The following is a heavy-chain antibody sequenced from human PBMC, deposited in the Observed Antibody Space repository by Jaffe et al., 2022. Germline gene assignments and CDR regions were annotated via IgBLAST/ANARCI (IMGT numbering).Heavy chain of an antibody. CDR3: VRVGVTYYFHY. J-gene: IGHJ4*02. CDR2: LYSGDDT. Sequence: EVQLVESGGGLVQPGGSLRLSCAASGFTVSSNYMSWVRQAPGKGLECVSVLYSGDDTFYADSVKGRFTISRDNSKNTMYLQMNGLSAEDSAVYYCVRVGVTYYFHYWGQGTLVTVSS. D-gene: IGHD3-10*01. V-gene: IGHV3-66*02. CDR1: GFTVSSNY.